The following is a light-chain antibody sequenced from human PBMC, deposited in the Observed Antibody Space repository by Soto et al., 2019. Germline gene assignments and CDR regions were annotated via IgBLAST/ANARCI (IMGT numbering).Light chain of an antibody. Sequence: AIRMTQSPSSLSASTGDRVTITCRASQGISSYLAWYQQKPGKAPKLLIYAASTLQSGVPSRFSGSGSGTDFTLTSSFLQSEDFATYYCQQYYSYPRTFGQGTKLEIK. CDR1: QGISSY. J-gene: IGKJ2*01. CDR2: AAS. CDR3: QQYYSYPRT. V-gene: IGKV1-8*01.